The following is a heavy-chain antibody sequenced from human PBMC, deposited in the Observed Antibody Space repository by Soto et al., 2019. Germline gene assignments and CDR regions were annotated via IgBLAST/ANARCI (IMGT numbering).Heavy chain of an antibody. D-gene: IGHD2-15*01. V-gene: IGHV4-34*01. Sequence: QVQLQQWGAGLLKPSETLSLTCAVYGGSFSGYYWSWIRQPPGKGLEWIGEINHSGSTNYNPSLKSRVTISVDTSKNQFSLKLSSVTAADTAVYYCARASKAGYCSGGSCLQRPRPSAEYFQHWGQGTLVTVSS. CDR1: GGSFSGYY. J-gene: IGHJ1*01. CDR3: ARASKAGYCSGGSCLQRPRPSAEYFQH. CDR2: INHSGST.